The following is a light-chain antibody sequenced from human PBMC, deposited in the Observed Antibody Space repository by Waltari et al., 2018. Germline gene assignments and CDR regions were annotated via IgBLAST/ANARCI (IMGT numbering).Light chain of an antibody. V-gene: IGLV2-14*01. CDR2: EIS. Sequence: HSALTQPASVSESPGQSITISCTPTSGDVGGSNYPSWYQQHPGKATTLIIDEISNPPSVLSSRFSGSKCGNTSSLTTSAVQTEDEADYYCSSYTDSSTLVFGGGTKLTVL. J-gene: IGLJ3*02. CDR3: SSYTDSSTLV. CDR1: SGDVGGSNY.